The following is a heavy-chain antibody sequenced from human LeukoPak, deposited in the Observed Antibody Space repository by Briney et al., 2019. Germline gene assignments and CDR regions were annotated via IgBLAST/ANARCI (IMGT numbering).Heavy chain of an antibody. CDR2: ISLTGLT. J-gene: IGHJ4*02. D-gene: IGHD2-8*01. CDR3: SRENGAFSPFGY. CDR1: GGSISNTNW. V-gene: IGHV4-4*02. Sequence: PSETLSLTCGVSGGSISNTNWWSWVRQPPGQGLEWIGEISLTGLTHYSPSLESRVTVSLDKSKNQLPLNLTSVTAADTAVYYCSRENGAFSPFGYWGQGTLVTVLS.